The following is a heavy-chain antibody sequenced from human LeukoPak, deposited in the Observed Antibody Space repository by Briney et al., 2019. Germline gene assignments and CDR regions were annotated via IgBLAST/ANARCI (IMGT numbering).Heavy chain of an antibody. CDR3: ARGGDYREHFDY. V-gene: IGHV3-20*04. CDR1: GFTFDNYG. CDR2: IHWNGGRT. J-gene: IGHJ4*02. Sequence: GGSLRLSCAASGFTFDNYGINWVRQAPGKGLEWVSRIHWNGGRTGYADSVKGRFTISRDNAKNSLYLQMNSLRAEDTAVYYCARGGDYREHFDYWGQGTLVTVSS. D-gene: IGHD3-16*01.